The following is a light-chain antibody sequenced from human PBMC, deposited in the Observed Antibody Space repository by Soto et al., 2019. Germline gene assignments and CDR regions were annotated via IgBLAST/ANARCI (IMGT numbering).Light chain of an antibody. J-gene: IGKJ2*01. Sequence: EIVLTQSPGILTLSPGERATLSCRASQSVSSSHLAWYQQKPGQAPRLLIYGTSSRATGIPDRFSGSGSGTDFTLTISRLEPEDFAVYYCQQYVDSPQTFGQGTKLEIK. CDR3: QQYVDSPQT. CDR2: GTS. V-gene: IGKV3-20*01. CDR1: QSVSSSH.